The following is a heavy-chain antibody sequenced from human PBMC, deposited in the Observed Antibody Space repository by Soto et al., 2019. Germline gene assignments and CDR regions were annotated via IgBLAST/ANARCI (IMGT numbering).Heavy chain of an antibody. CDR3: AHRGFVLGDVDY. CDR2: SYWDDDK. V-gene: IGHV2-5*02. D-gene: IGHD3-10*01. J-gene: IGHJ4*02. Sequence: QITLKESGPTLVKPTQTLTLTCTFSGFSLSTTGVSVGWIRQPPGKALEWLAPSYWDDDKRYSPSLKSRLTVIKDTTNNQAVLTFTNMDPVDTATYYCAHRGFVLGDVDYWGQGTLVTVSS. CDR1: GFSLSTTGVS.